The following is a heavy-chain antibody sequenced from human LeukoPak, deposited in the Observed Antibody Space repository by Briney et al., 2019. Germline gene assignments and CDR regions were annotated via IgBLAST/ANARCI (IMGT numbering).Heavy chain of an antibody. CDR3: ARGGWNKFDY. CDR1: GGSINNYY. D-gene: IGHD3-22*01. V-gene: IGHV4-59*01. J-gene: IGHJ4*02. Sequence: SETLSLTCTVSGGSINNYYWSWIRQSPGKGLEWIGYIYYSGITNYNPSLKSRVTISVDTSKNQFSLKLSSVTAADTAVYYCARGGWNKFDYWGQGTLVTVSS. CDR2: IYYSGIT.